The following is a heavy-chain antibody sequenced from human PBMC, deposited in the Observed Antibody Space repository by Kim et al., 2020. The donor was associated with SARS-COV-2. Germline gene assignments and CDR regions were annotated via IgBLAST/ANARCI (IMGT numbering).Heavy chain of an antibody. D-gene: IGHD3-22*01. V-gene: IGHV7-4-1*02. J-gene: IGHJ3*02. CDR2: INTNTGNP. Sequence: ASVKVSCKASGYTFTSYAMNWVRQAPGQGLEWMGWINTNTGNPTYAQGFTGRFVFSLDTSVSTAYLQISSLKAEDTAVYYCARFWSSGYYIPSGGAFDIWGQGTMVTVSS. CDR3: ARFWSSGYYIPSGGAFDI. CDR1: GYTFTSYA.